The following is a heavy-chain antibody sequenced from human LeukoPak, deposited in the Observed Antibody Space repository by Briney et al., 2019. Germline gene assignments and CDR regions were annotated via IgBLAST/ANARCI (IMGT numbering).Heavy chain of an antibody. J-gene: IGHJ4*02. CDR1: GGSVSGGNYY. V-gene: IGHV4-61*01. CDR2: IHYSGST. CDR3: TRTGSTGGY. Sequence: SETLSLTCTVSGGSVSGGNYYCSWIRQSPGKGLGWIGSIHYSGSTAYNPSLKSRVTMSIDTSKNQFSLNLSSATAADTAVYYCTRTGSTGGYWGQGTLVTVSS. D-gene: IGHD1-7*01.